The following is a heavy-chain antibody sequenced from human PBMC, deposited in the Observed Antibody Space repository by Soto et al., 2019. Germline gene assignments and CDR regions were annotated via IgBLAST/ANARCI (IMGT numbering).Heavy chain of an antibody. CDR3: ARPHGGSSGWDNWFDP. V-gene: IGHV4-59*01. J-gene: IGHJ5*02. Sequence: PSEARCLSYTVSGGSTSSYSGSGSRQPPGKGLEWIGYIYYSGSTNYNPSLKSRVTISVDTSKNQFSLKLSSVTAADTAVYYCARPHGGSSGWDNWFDPWGQGTLVTVS. CDR1: GGSTSSYS. CDR2: IYYSGST. D-gene: IGHD6-25*01.